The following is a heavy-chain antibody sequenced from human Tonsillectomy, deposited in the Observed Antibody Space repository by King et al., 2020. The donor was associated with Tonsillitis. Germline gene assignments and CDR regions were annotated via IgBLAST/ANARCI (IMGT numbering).Heavy chain of an antibody. J-gene: IGHJ6*02. Sequence: QLQESGPGLVKPSETLSLTCTVSGGSISSRSSYWGWIRQPPGKGLEWIGSIYYTGKTYYNPALKSRVTISVDTSKNQFSLKLSSVTAADTAVYYWARLNDEDWYYYGMDVWGQGTTVTVS. CDR2: IYYTGKT. V-gene: IGHV4-39*01. D-gene: IGHD1-1*01. CDR1: GGSISSRSSY. CDR3: ARLNDEDWYYYGMDV.